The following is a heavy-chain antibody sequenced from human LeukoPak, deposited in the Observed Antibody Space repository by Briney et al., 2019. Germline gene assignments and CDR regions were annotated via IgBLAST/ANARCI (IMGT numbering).Heavy chain of an antibody. J-gene: IGHJ4*02. V-gene: IGHV3-53*01. CDR1: GFTVSSNC. Sequence: QTGGSLRLSCAASGFTVSSNCMSWVRQAPGKGLEWVSVIYSGGSTYYADSVKGRFTISRDNAKNSLYLQMNSLRAEDTAVYYCARENGEDYWGQGTLVTVSS. CDR3: ARENGEDY. D-gene: IGHD3-10*01. CDR2: IYSGGST.